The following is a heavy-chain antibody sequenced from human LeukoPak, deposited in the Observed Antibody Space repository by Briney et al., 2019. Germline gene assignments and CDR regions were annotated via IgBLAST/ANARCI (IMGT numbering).Heavy chain of an antibody. CDR2: IRSKAYGETT. Sequence: GGSLRLSCAPSGFTFGDYAISWFHQAPGRGLEWVGFIRSKAYGETTQYAASVKGRFFISRDDSRSVAFLQMNSLKTEDTGLYYCVRGRKDLDFWGQGILVTVSS. J-gene: IGHJ4*02. CDR3: VRGRKDLDF. V-gene: IGHV3-49*03. CDR1: GFTFGDYA.